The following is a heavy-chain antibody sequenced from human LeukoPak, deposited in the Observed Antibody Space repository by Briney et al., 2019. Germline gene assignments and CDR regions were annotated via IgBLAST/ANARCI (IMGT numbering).Heavy chain of an antibody. CDR2: ISHDGSNK. J-gene: IGHJ4*02. V-gene: IGHV3-30*04. CDR3: ARDKDHGDSRGWDFFDY. CDR1: GFSFSTYA. D-gene: IGHD6-19*01. Sequence: GGSLRLSCTASGFSFSTYALNWVRQAPGKGPEWVAVISHDGSNKYNADSVKGRFTISRDNSKNTLYLQMNILRAEDSAIYYCARDKDHGDSRGWDFFDYWGLGTLVTVSS.